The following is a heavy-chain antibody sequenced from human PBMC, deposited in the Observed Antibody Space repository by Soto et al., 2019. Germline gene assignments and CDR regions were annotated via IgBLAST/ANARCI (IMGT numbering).Heavy chain of an antibody. CDR2: ISYDGSNK. CDR3: AKVLEYSSSSSLDY. Sequence: GGSLRLSCAASGFTFSSYGMHWVRQAPGKGLEWVAVISYDGSNKYYADSVKGRFTISRDNSKNTLYLQMNSLRAEDTAVYYCAKVLEYSSSSSLDYWGQGTLVTVSS. D-gene: IGHD6-6*01. J-gene: IGHJ4*02. V-gene: IGHV3-30*18. CDR1: GFTFSSYG.